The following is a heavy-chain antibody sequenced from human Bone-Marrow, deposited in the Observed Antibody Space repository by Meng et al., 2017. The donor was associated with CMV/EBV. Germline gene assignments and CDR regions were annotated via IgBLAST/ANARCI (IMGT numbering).Heavy chain of an antibody. D-gene: IGHD6-19*01. Sequence: QVQLVPSGAEVKKPGASVKVSCKATGYTLTNYYIHWVRQAPVQWLEWMGWINPNTDTNYAQNVQGRVTMTRDMSINTAYMELSRLTSGDTAVYYCARSSGWSRFDYWGQGTLVTVSS. V-gene: IGHV1-2*02. J-gene: IGHJ4*02. CDR3: ARSSGWSRFDY. CDR2: INPNTDT. CDR1: GYTLTNYY.